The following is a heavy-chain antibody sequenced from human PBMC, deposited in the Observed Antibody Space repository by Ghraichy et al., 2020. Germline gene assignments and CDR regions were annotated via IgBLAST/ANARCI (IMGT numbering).Heavy chain of an antibody. CDR3: ASPYDSSGYYRTPDAFDI. CDR1: GFTFSSYE. CDR2: ISSSGSTI. V-gene: IGHV3-48*03. Sequence: SLRLSCAASGFTFSSYEMNWVRQAPGKGLEWVSYISSSGSTIYYADSVKGRFTISRDNAKNSLYLQMNSLRAEDTAVYYCASPYDSSGYYRTPDAFDIWGQGTMVTVSS. D-gene: IGHD3-22*01. J-gene: IGHJ3*02.